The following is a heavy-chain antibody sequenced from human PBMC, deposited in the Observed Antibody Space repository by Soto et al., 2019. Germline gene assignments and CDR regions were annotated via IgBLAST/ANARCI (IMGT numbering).Heavy chain of an antibody. D-gene: IGHD5-12*01. Sequence: EVQLLESGGGLVQPGGSLRLSCAASGFTFSSYAMSWVRQAPGKGLEWVSAISGSGGSTYYADSVKGRFTISKDNSKNTLYLQMNSLRAEDTAVYYCAKTDGYNYGAFDIWGQGTMVTVSS. V-gene: IGHV3-23*01. J-gene: IGHJ3*02. CDR1: GFTFSSYA. CDR3: AKTDGYNYGAFDI. CDR2: ISGSGGST.